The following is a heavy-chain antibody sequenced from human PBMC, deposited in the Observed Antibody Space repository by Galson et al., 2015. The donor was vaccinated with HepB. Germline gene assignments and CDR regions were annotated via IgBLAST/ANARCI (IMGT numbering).Heavy chain of an antibody. CDR3: ARATMLLWSQWWFDP. V-gene: IGHV4-34*01. Sequence: LSLTCAVDGGSFSGNQWSWIRQPPGKGLEWIGDISDSGSTKYNPSLKSRVTISIDTSKNQFSLELRSVTAADTAIYYCARATMLLWSQWWFDPWGQGTLVTVSS. D-gene: IGHD5-12*01. CDR1: GGSFSGNQ. CDR2: ISDSGST. J-gene: IGHJ5*02.